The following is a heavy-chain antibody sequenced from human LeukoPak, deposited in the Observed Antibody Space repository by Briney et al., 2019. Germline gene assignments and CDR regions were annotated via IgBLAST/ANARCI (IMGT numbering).Heavy chain of an antibody. V-gene: IGHV7-4-1*02. CDR3: ARVPRPTYYDYVWGSYRPLDY. D-gene: IGHD3-16*02. J-gene: IGHJ4*02. Sequence: GASVKVSCKASGYTSTSYAMNWVRQAPGQGLEWMGWINTNTGNPTYAQGFTGRFVFSLDTSVSTAYLQISSLKAEDTAVYYCARVPRPTYYDYVWGSYRPLDYWGQGTLVTVSS. CDR2: INTNTGNP. CDR1: GYTSTSYA.